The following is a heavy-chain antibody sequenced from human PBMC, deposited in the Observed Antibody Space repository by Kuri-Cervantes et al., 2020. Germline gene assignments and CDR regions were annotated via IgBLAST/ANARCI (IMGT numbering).Heavy chain of an antibody. CDR3: ARIGRIGDIVVVPAATYYYYGMDV. CDR1: GGTFSSYA. D-gene: IGHD2-2*01. J-gene: IGHJ6*02. V-gene: IGHV1-18*01. CDR2: ISAYNGNT. Sequence: ASVKVSCKASGGTFSSYAISWVRQAPGQGLEWMGWISAYNGNTNYAQKLQGRVTMTTDTSTSTAYMELRSLRSDDTAGYYCARIGRIGDIVVVPAATYYYYGMDVWGQGTTVTVSS.